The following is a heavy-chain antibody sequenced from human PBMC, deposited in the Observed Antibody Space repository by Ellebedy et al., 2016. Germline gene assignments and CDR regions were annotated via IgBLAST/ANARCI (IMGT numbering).Heavy chain of an antibody. CDR3: AKKTDYGDYFDAFDI. CDR2: ISWNSGSI. V-gene: IGHV3-9*01. CDR1: GLTFDDYG. Sequence: GGSLRLSCAASGLTFDDYGMHWVRQAPGKGLEWVSGISWNSGSIGYADSVKGRFTISRDNAKNSLYLQMNSLRAEDTALYYCAKKTDYGDYFDAFDIWGQGTMVTVSS. J-gene: IGHJ3*02. D-gene: IGHD4-17*01.